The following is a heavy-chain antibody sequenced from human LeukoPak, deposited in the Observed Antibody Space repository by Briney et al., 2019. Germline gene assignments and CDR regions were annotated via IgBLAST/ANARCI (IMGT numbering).Heavy chain of an antibody. CDR1: GFTFSSCR. J-gene: IGHJ4*02. CDR2: RKKYESEN. CDR3: ARGRVDSSGYYRGFDY. D-gene: IGHD3-22*01. Sequence: QPGGSLTLTCTVSGFTFSSCRKSWVRLAQPPGKGRVGNRKKYESENNYVDSVKCRFTSSRDNANNSLYLQMNSLRAEDTALYYCARGRVDSSGYYRGFDYWGQGTLVTVSS. V-gene: IGHV3-7*01.